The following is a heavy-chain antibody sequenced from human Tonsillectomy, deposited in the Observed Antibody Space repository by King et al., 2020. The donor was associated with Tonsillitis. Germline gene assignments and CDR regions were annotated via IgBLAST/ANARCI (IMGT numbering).Heavy chain of an antibody. V-gene: IGHV4-31*03. J-gene: IGHJ4*02. CDR1: GGSISSGGYY. D-gene: IGHD3-22*01. Sequence: QLQESGPGLVKPSQTLSLTCTVSGGSISSGGYYWSWIRQHPGKGLERIGYIYYSGSTYYNPSLKSRVTISVDKSKNQFSLKLSSVTAADTAVYYCAGLNDSSGYLDYWGQGTLVTVSS. CDR3: AGLNDSSGYLDY. CDR2: IYYSGST.